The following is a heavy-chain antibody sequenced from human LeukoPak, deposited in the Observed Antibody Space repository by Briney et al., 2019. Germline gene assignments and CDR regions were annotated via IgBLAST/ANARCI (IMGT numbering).Heavy chain of an antibody. CDR1: GGSISANY. J-gene: IGHJ6*03. V-gene: IGHV4-59*01. D-gene: IGHD2-15*01. CDR3: ARWYCSGDTCYHLDV. CDR2: IYYSGST. Sequence: SETLSLTCTVSGGSISANYWSWIRQPPGTGLEWIGYIYYSGSTRYNPSLKSRVTMSVDTSNNQFSLRLNSVTAADTAVYYCARWYCSGDTCYHLDVWGKGATVTVSS.